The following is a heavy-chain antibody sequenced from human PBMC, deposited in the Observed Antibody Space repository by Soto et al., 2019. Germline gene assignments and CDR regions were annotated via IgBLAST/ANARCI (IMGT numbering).Heavy chain of an antibody. V-gene: IGHV5-51*01. J-gene: IGHJ4*02. Sequence: GESLKISCKGSGYSFSSHWIAWVRQMPGKGLEWMGIIYPGDSDTRYSPSFQGQVTISADKSISTAYLQWSSLKAPDTAMYYCARHATGGTYPLDYWGQGILVTVSS. CDR3: ARHATGGTYPLDY. CDR1: GYSFSSHW. CDR2: IYPGDSDT. D-gene: IGHD1-26*01.